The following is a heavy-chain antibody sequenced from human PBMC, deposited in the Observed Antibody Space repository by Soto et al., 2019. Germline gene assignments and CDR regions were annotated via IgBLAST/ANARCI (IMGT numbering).Heavy chain of an antibody. D-gene: IGHD6-13*01. Sequence: QVQLVQSGAEVKKPGASVKVSCKASGYIFTNYYIHWVRQAPGQGLEWMAIINPLPTSGSTNYAQKVQGRVTVTRDTSTSTVYLGLSSLRSDDTAVYYCARDLAAAAYWGQGTLVTVSS. V-gene: IGHV1-46*01. CDR2: INPLPTSGST. CDR3: ARDLAAAAY. CDR1: GYIFTNYY. J-gene: IGHJ4*02.